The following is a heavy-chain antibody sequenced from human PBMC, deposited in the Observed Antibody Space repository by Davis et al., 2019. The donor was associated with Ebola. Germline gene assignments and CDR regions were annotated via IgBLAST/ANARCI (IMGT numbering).Heavy chain of an antibody. Sequence: MPSETLSPTCTVPGGSIRSSSYYWGWIRQPPGKGPEWTGSIYYSGSTYYNPSLKSRVTISVDTSKNQFSLKLSSVTAADTAVYYCAREGPYKDTILYVVHNWFDPWGQGTLVTVSS. J-gene: IGHJ5*02. CDR3: AREGPYKDTILYVVHNWFDP. CDR1: GGSIRSSSYY. V-gene: IGHV4-39*02. D-gene: IGHD2/OR15-2a*01. CDR2: IYYSGST.